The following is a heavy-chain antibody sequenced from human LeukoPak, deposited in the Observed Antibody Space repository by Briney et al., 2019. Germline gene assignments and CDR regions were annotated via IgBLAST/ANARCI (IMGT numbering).Heavy chain of an antibody. CDR3: ARAYYDSSAYYRSDY. J-gene: IGHJ4*02. CDR1: GFTFSSYA. V-gene: IGHV3-23*01. CDR2: ISGSGGST. D-gene: IGHD3-22*01. Sequence: GGSLRLSCAASGFTFSSYAMSWVRQAPGKGLEWVSVISGSGGSTYYADSVKGRFTISRDNSKNTLYLQMNSLRAEDTAVYYCARAYYDSSAYYRSDYWGQGTLVTVSS.